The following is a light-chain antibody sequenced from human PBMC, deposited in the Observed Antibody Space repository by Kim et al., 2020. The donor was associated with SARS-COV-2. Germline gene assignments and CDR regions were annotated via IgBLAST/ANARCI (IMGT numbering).Light chain of an antibody. CDR1: QTISNS. V-gene: IGKV1-39*01. CDR2: AAS. Sequence: DIQLTQSPSSLSASVGDRVTITCRASQTISNSLNWYQQKPGKAPKLLIYAASSLQSGVPSRFSGSGSGTDFTLTISTLQPEDFATYYCQHSYDTPPYTFGQGTK. J-gene: IGKJ2*01. CDR3: QHSYDTPPYT.